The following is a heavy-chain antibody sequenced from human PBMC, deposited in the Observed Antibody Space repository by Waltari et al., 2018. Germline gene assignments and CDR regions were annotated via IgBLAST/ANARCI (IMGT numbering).Heavy chain of an antibody. CDR3: ARVPSWEWVIHYVPDS. Sequence: QIRLVQSGAEVKKPGASVMVSCKASGYTFTSYGISWVRQAPGQGLEWMGWISGYNGKTNYAQKVQGRVTMTTDTSTSTAYMELRSLRSDDTAVYYCARVPSWEWVIHYVPDSWGQGTLVTVSS. CDR2: ISGYNGKT. D-gene: IGHD3-16*01. J-gene: IGHJ4*02. CDR1: GYTFTSYG. V-gene: IGHV1-18*01.